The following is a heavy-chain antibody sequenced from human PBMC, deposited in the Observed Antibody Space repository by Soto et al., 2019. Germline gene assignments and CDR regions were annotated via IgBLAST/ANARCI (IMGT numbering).Heavy chain of an antibody. CDR1: GFSLSASGVG. J-gene: IGHJ2*01. CDR3: ARAQHGDYRAIFFLYFDL. Sequence: QITLKESGPTLVKPTQTLTLTCTLSGFSLSASGVGVGWIRQPPGKALEWLALIYWDDDKRYNPSLKTRLTITKGTSKDQVVLTMTNMDPVDTATYYCARAQHGDYRAIFFLYFDLWGRGTLVTVSS. V-gene: IGHV2-5*02. D-gene: IGHD4-17*01. CDR2: IYWDDDK.